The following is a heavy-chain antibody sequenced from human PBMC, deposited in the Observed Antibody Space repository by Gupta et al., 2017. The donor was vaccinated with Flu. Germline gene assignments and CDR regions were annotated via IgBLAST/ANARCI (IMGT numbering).Heavy chain of an antibody. CDR1: GYTFTGYY. CDR3: ARRGRYSSSPPPFDY. CDR2: INPNSGGT. D-gene: IGHD6-13*01. Sequence: QVQLVQSGAEVKKPGASVKVSCKASGYTFTGYYMPWVRQAPGQGLEWMGWINPNSGGTNYAQKFQGRVTMTRDTSISTAYMELSRLRSDDTAVYYCARRGRYSSSPPPFDYWGQGTLATVSS. J-gene: IGHJ4*02. V-gene: IGHV1-2*02.